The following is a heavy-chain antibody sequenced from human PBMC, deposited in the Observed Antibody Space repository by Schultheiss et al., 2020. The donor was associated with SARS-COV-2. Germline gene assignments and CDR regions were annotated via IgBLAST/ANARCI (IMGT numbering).Heavy chain of an antibody. CDR3: AKRGVRFSGMDV. CDR1: GFTFSDHY. V-gene: IGHV3-23*01. CDR2: ISGSGGST. D-gene: IGHD3-16*01. Sequence: GGSLRLSCVASGFTFSDHYMDWVRQAPGKGLEWVSAISGSGGSTYYADSVKGRFTISRDNSKNTLYLQMNSLRAEDTAVYYCAKRGVRFSGMDVWGQGTTVTVSS. J-gene: IGHJ6*02.